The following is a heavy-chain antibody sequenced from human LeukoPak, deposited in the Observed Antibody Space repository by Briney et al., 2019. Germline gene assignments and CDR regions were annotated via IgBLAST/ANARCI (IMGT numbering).Heavy chain of an antibody. J-gene: IGHJ4*02. Sequence: ASMKVSCKASGYTFTNYYMHWVRQAPGQRLEWMGIINPSGGSTTYAQKFQGRVTMTRDTSTSTVYMELSSLRSEDTALYYCARGPGRYYFDYWGQGTLVTVSS. CDR1: GYTFTNYY. CDR3: ARGPGRYYFDY. V-gene: IGHV1-46*01. CDR2: INPSGGST.